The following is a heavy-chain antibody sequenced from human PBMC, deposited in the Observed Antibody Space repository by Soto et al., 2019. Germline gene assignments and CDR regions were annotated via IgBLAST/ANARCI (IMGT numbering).Heavy chain of an antibody. Sequence: GGSLRLSCAASGFTFNNAWMGWVRQAPGKGLEWVGRIKSKTSGGTADYAAPVKGRFTASRDDSINTLYLQMNSLKTEDTALYYCAWSGYNWFNSWGQGTLVTVSS. CDR2: IKSKTSGGTA. J-gene: IGHJ5*01. D-gene: IGHD3-3*01. CDR1: GFTFNNAW. V-gene: IGHV3-15*01. CDR3: AWSGYNWFNS.